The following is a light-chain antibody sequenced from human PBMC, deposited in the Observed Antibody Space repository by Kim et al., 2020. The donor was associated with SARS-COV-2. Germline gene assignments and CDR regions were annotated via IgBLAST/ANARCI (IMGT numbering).Light chain of an antibody. CDR1: NTDVGGYTY. CDR2: DVN. CDR3: NSYTSSSTWV. V-gene: IGLV2-14*04. Sequence: GQSITISCTGSNTDVGGYTYVSWYLQHPGKAPKLLIHDVNKRPSGVSDRFSGSKSGKTASLTISGLLAEDEGDYYCNSYTSSSTWVFGGGTKLTVL. J-gene: IGLJ3*02.